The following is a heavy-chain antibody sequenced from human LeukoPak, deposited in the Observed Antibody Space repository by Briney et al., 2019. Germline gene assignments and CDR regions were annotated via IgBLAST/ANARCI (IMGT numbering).Heavy chain of an antibody. D-gene: IGHD3-10*01. J-gene: IGHJ6*02. Sequence: GSSVKVSCKASGGTFSSYAISWVRQAPGQGLEWMGRIIPILGIANYAQKFQGRVTITADKSTSTAYMELSSLRSEDTAVYYCARGSPGIDGMDVWGQGTTVTVSS. CDR1: GGTFSSYA. CDR2: IIPILGIA. V-gene: IGHV1-69*04. CDR3: ARGSPGIDGMDV.